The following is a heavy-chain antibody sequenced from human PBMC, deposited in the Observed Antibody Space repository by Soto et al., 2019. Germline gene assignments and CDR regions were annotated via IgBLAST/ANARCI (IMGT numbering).Heavy chain of an antibody. CDR2: IRTYNGNS. CDR3: ARGDYGDY. Sequence: QVQLVQSGAAVKKPGASVKVSCKASGYSFTSLGISWVRQAPGQGPEWMGWIRTYNGNSWYAENLQGRVTMTTDTSTSTVYMELRSLRFDDTAVYYCARGDYGDYWGQGTLITVSS. D-gene: IGHD3-16*01. V-gene: IGHV1-18*01. CDR1: GYSFTSLG. J-gene: IGHJ4*02.